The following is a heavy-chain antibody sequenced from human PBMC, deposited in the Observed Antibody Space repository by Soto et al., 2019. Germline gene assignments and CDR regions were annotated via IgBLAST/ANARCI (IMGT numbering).Heavy chain of an antibody. J-gene: IGHJ4*02. Sequence: GESLKISCKCSGYSFTSYWIGGVRQMPGKGLEWMGIIYPGDSDTRYSPSFQGQVTISADKSISTAYLQWSSLKASDTAMYYCARSPYCSSTSCYPRYFDYWGQGTLVTVSS. CDR3: ARSPYCSSTSCYPRYFDY. D-gene: IGHD2-2*01. V-gene: IGHV5-51*01. CDR2: IYPGDSDT. CDR1: GYSFTSYW.